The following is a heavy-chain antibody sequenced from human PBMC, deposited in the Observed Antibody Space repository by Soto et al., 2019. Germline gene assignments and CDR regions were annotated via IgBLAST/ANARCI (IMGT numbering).Heavy chain of an antibody. CDR2: MNPNSGNT. Sequence: ASVKVSCKASGYTFTSYDINWVRQATGQGLEWMGWMNPNSGNTGYAQKFQGRVTMTRNTSISTAYMELSSLRSEDTAVYYCATNYGDYETNWFDPWGQGTLVTVSS. J-gene: IGHJ5*02. V-gene: IGHV1-8*01. CDR3: ATNYGDYETNWFDP. D-gene: IGHD4-17*01. CDR1: GYTFTSYD.